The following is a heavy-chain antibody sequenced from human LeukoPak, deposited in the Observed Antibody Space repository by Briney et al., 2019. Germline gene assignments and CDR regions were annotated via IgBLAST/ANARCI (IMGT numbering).Heavy chain of an antibody. CDR3: ARVLGDEYYFDY. Sequence: GGSLRLSCAASGFTFSSYSMNWVRQAPGKGLEWVSSISSSSSYIYYADSVKGRFTISRDNAKNSLYLQMNSLRAEDTAVYYCARVLGDEYYFDYWGQGTLVTVSS. J-gene: IGHJ4*02. CDR2: ISSSSSYI. CDR1: GFTFSSYS. D-gene: IGHD3-3*02. V-gene: IGHV3-21*01.